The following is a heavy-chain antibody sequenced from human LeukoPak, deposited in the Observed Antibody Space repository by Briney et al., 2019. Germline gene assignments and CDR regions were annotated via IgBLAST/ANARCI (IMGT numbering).Heavy chain of an antibody. CDR2: INAGNGST. CDR3: AREAAWDYYYYGMDV. J-gene: IGHJ6*02. D-gene: IGHD6-25*01. V-gene: IGHV1-3*01. Sequence: ASVKVSCKASGYTFTSYAMHWVRQAPGQRLEWMGWINAGNGSTKYSQKFQGRVTITRDTSASTAYMELSSLRSEDTAVYYCAREAAWDYYYYGMDVWGQGTTVTVSS. CDR1: GYTFTSYA.